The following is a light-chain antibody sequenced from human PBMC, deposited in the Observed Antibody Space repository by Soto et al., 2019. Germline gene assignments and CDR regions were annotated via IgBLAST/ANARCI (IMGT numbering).Light chain of an antibody. CDR3: QQYGTSRA. V-gene: IGKV3-20*01. Sequence: EIVLTQSPGTLSLSPGKRATLSCRASQSVSSNYLAWYQQKPGQAPRLLMYGASSRATGIPDRFSGGGSGTDFTLTISRLEPEDFAVYYCQQYGTSRAFGHGTKVEIK. J-gene: IGKJ1*01. CDR2: GAS. CDR1: QSVSSNY.